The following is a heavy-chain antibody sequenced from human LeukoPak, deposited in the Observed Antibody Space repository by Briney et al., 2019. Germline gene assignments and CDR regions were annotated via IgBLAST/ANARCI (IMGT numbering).Heavy chain of an antibody. V-gene: IGHV1-69*05. CDR1: GYTFTSYA. D-gene: IGHD6-6*01. CDR2: IIPIFGTA. J-gene: IGHJ4*02. CDR3: ARGAARPSRTPDY. Sequence: SVKVSCKASGYTFTSYAISWGRQAPGQGLEWMGGIIPIFGTANYAQKFQGRVTITTDESTSTAYMELSSLRSEDTAVYYCARGAARPSRTPDYWGQGTLVTVSS.